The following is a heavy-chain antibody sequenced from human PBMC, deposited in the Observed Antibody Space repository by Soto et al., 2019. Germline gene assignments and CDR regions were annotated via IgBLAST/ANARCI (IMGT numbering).Heavy chain of an antibody. D-gene: IGHD2-15*01. CDR1: GFIVRSTY. CDR2: ISNGGDT. CDR3: AREPRYCRGGSCSITGDAYDI. V-gene: IGHV3-66*01. J-gene: IGHJ3*02. Sequence: EVQLVESGGGLVQPGGSLRLSCAASGFIVRSTYMSWVRQAPGKGLEWVSVISNGGDTHYADSVKGRFSLSRDISNNTLHLQRSSLSAEDTAVYYCAREPRYCRGGSCSITGDAYDIWGQGTMVTVSP.